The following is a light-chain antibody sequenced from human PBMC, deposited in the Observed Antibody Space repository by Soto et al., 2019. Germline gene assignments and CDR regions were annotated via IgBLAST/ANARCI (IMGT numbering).Light chain of an antibody. CDR2: EVS. CDR1: SSDIGAGYR. Sequence: QSVLTQPPSVSGAPGERVTISCTGSSSDIGAGYRVRWYQQVPGTAPKLMIYEVSNRPSGVSNRFSGSKSGNTASLTISGLQAEDEADYYCSSYTSSSTYVFGTGTKLTVL. V-gene: IGLV1-40*01. CDR3: SSYTSSSTYV. J-gene: IGLJ1*01.